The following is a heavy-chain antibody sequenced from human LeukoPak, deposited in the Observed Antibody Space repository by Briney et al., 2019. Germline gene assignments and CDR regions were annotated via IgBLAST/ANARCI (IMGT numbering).Heavy chain of an antibody. D-gene: IGHD3-22*01. CDR3: AKGDSSGYQPLGVDY. CDR2: ISGSGSTT. V-gene: IGHV3-23*01. J-gene: IGHJ4*02. Sequence: GGSLRLSCAASGFIFSSYVMNWVRQAPGKGLEWVSGISGSGSTTYYADSVKGRFTISRDNSKNTVYLQMNSLRAEDTAVYYCAKGDSSGYQPLGVDYWGQGPLDSVS. CDR1: GFIFSSYV.